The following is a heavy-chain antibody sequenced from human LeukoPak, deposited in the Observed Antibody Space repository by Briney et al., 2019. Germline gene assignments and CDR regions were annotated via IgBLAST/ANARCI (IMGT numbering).Heavy chain of an antibody. D-gene: IGHD2-15*01. V-gene: IGHV3-23*01. CDR1: GFTFSSYA. CDR2: ISGSGGST. Sequence: GGSLRLSCAASGFTFSSYAMSWVRQAPGKGLEWVSAISGSGGSTYYADSVKGRFTISRDNSKNTLYLQMNSLRAEDTAVYYCARQLGYCDSGTCYFDYWGQGTLVTASS. CDR3: ARQLGYCDSGTCYFDY. J-gene: IGHJ4*02.